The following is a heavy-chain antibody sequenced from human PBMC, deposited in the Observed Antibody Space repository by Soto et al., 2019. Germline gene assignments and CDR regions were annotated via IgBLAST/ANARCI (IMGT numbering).Heavy chain of an antibody. D-gene: IGHD3-3*01. CDR2: IYYSGST. V-gene: IGHV4-39*01. CDR3: ARHLTIFGVVILNDAFDI. Sequence: SETLSLTCTVSGGSISSSSYYWGWIRQPPGKGLEWIGSIYYSGSTYYNPSLKSRVTISVDTSKNQFPLNLSPVTAADTAVYYCARHLTIFGVVILNDAFDIWGQGTMVTVSS. CDR1: GGSISSSSYY. J-gene: IGHJ3*02.